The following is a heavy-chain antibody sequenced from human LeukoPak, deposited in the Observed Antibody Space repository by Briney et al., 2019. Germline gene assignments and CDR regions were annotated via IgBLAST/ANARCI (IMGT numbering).Heavy chain of an antibody. D-gene: IGHD6-19*01. CDR2: IYSGGST. J-gene: IGHJ5*02. CDR1: GFTVSSNY. V-gene: IGHV3-66*01. CDR3: ARVLSGSGCFVP. Sequence: GGSLRLSCAASGFTVSSNYMSWVRQAPGEGLEWVSVIYSGGSTYYADSVKGRFTISRDNSKNTLYLQMNSLRAEDTAVYYCARVLSGSGCFVPWGQGTLVTVSS.